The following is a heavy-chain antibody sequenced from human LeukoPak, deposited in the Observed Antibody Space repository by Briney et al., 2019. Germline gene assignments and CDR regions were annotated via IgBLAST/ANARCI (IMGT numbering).Heavy chain of an antibody. CDR1: GFTFSDHY. CDR3: AARSVASNPEAY. D-gene: IGHD5-24*01. Sequence: GRSLRLSCAASGFTFSDHYMSWNRQAPGKGLEWVSYISASGDTIYYADSVKGRFTISRDNARNSLYLQMSSLRAEDTAVYYCAARSVASNPEAYWGQGTLVTVSS. CDR2: ISASGDTI. V-gene: IGHV3-11*01. J-gene: IGHJ4*02.